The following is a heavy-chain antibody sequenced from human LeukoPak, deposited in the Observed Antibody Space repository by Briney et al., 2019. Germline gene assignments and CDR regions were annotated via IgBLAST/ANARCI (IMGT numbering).Heavy chain of an antibody. D-gene: IGHD5-18*01. V-gene: IGHV3-49*04. Sequence: GRSLRLSCTASGFTFCDHAMSWVRKAPGKGLEWLGFIRSKTYRGTTAYAASVKGRFTISRYDSKSIAYLQMNSLKTEDTAVYYCISGPIQLWLYYGMDVWGQGTTVTVSS. CDR1: GFTFCDHA. CDR3: ISGPIQLWLYYGMDV. J-gene: IGHJ6*02. CDR2: IRSKTYRGTT.